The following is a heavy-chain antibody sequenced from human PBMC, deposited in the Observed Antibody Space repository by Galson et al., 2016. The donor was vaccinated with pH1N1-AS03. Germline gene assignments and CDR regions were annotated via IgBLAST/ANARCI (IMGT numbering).Heavy chain of an antibody. CDR2: ISSSSTI. CDR3: ARTHHGDYAYYGMDV. J-gene: IGHJ6*02. Sequence: SLRLSCAASGFTFSSSNMNWVRQAPGKGLEWVSYISSSSTIYYVDSVKGRFTISRDNAKSSLYLQMHSLRAEDTAVYYCARTHHGDYAYYGMDVWGQGTQVTDSS. D-gene: IGHD4-17*01. CDR1: GFTFSSSN. V-gene: IGHV3-48*01.